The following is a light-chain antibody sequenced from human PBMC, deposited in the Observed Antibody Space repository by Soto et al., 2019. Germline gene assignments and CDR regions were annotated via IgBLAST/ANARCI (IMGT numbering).Light chain of an antibody. CDR1: SSDVGGYDY. V-gene: IGLV2-8*01. CDR3: SSYAGSNNLV. CDR2: EVS. J-gene: IGLJ2*01. Sequence: QSALTQPPSASGSPGQSVTISCTGTSSDVGGYDYVSWYQQHPGKAPKLMIYEVSERPSGVPDRFSGSKSGNTASLTVSGAQAEDEADYYCSSYAGSNNLVFGGGTKLTVL.